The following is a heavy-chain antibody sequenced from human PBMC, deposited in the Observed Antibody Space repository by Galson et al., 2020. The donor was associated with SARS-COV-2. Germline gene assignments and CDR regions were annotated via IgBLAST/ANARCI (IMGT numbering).Heavy chain of an antibody. J-gene: IGHJ4*02. D-gene: IGHD2-2*01. CDR2: ISTTSTTI. Sequence: GESLKISCAASGFTFSDYYMTWIRQAPGQGLKWVSYISTTSTTIYYADSVKGRFTISRDNAKSSMFLQMNSLRAEDTAVYYCARESCSSTSCRFDYWGQGILVIVSS. V-gene: IGHV3-11*01. CDR1: GFTFSDYY. CDR3: ARESCSSTSCRFDY.